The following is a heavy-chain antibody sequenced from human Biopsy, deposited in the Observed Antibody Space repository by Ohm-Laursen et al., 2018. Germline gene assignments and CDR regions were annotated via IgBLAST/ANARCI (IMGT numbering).Heavy chain of an antibody. Sequence: SDTLSLTCTVSGGSVSDSFHFWSWIRQPPGKGLEWIGDVYYSGTTNYNPSLKSRVTMSVDTSKNEFSLRLTSVTAADTAVYYCARGSLKMDYWGQGTLVTVSS. CDR1: GGSVSDSFHF. D-gene: IGHD3-9*01. V-gene: IGHV4-61*01. CDR3: ARGSLKMDY. CDR2: VYYSGTT. J-gene: IGHJ4*02.